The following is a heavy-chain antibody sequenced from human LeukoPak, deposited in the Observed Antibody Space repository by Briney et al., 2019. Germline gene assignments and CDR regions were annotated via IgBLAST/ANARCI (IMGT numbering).Heavy chain of an antibody. CDR1: GFTFSSYG. V-gene: IGHV3-23*01. Sequence: GGSLRLSCAASGFTFSSYGMSWVRQAPGKGLEWVSAISGSGGSTYCADSVKGRFTISRDNSKNTLYLQMNSLRAEDTALYYCAKDKWSGAVKFNWFDPWGQGTLVTVSS. CDR3: AKDKWSGAVKFNWFDP. J-gene: IGHJ5*02. CDR2: ISGSGGST. D-gene: IGHD6-19*01.